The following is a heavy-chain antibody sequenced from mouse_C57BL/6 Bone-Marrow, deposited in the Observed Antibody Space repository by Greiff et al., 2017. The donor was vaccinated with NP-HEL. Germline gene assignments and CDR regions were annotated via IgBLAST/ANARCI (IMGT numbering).Heavy chain of an antibody. CDR3: ARGIYYYGSSYGWFAY. CDR2: ISYDGSN. J-gene: IGHJ3*01. CDR1: GYSITSGYY. D-gene: IGHD1-1*01. Sequence: DVQLQESGPGLVKPSQSLSLTCSVTGYSITSGYYWNWIRQFPGNQLEWMGYISYDGSNNYNPSLKNRISITRDTSKNQFFLKLNSVTTEDTATYYCARGIYYYGSSYGWFAYWGQGTLVTVSA. V-gene: IGHV3-6*01.